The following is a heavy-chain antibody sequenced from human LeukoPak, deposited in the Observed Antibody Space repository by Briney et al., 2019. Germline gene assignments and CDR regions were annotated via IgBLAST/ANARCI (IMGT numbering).Heavy chain of an antibody. CDR1: GGSFSGYY. Sequence: PSETVSLTCGVYGGSFSGYYWSWIHQPPGKGLEWIGEINHSGSTNYNPSLKSRVTISLDTSKNQFSLKLSSVTAADTAVYYCASGDQGGNFDYWGQGTLVTVSS. V-gene: IGHV4-34*01. D-gene: IGHD3-16*01. CDR2: INHSGST. J-gene: IGHJ4*02. CDR3: ASGDQGGNFDY.